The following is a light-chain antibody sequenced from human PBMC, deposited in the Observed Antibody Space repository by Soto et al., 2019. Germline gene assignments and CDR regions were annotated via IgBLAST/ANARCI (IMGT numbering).Light chain of an antibody. J-gene: IGKJ1*01. CDR1: QSISSG. CDR2: DAS. CDR3: QQYTSYSGT. V-gene: IGKV1-5*01. Sequence: IQITLSPSSLSASEGDRVTITCRASQSISSGLAWYQQKPGKAPKLLIYDASSLESGVPSRFSGSGSGTEFTLTISSLQPDDFATYCCQQYTSYSGTFGQGTKVDI.